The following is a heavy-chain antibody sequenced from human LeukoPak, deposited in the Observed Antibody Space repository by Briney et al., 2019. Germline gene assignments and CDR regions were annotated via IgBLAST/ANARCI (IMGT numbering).Heavy chain of an antibody. Sequence: PGGSLRLSCAASGFTFSDYSMSWIRQAPGKGLEWVSYIRSSGSSIYYADSVKGRFTVSRDDAKNSLYMQMNSLRAEDTAVYYCARVDYAGGDYFDYWGQGILVTVSS. CDR2: IRSSGSSI. V-gene: IGHV3-11*01. J-gene: IGHJ4*02. CDR3: ARVDYAGGDYFDY. CDR1: GFTFSDYS. D-gene: IGHD4-17*01.